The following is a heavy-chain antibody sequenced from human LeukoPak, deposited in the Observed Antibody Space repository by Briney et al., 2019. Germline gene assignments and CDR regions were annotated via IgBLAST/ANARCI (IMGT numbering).Heavy chain of an antibody. D-gene: IGHD2-21*01. CDR3: VEQCGFECYSGGYS. V-gene: IGHV3-7*01. Sequence: GGSLRLSCEASGFTFSGYWMSWVRQAPGKGPEWVANINEDGTRNAYVASVKGRFTISRENARNSVYLQMNSLRAEDTAVYYCVEQCGFECYSGGYSWGQGTLVTVSS. J-gene: IGHJ4*02. CDR1: GFTFSGYW. CDR2: INEDGTRN.